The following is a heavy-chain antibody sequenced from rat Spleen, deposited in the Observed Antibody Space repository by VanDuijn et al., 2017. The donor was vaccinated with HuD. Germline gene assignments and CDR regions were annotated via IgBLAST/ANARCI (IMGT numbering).Heavy chain of an antibody. CDR1: GFSLTSYN. CDR2: IWTGGST. D-gene: IGHD1-1*01. V-gene: IGHV2-30*01. CDR3: ARDRDYSGPFDY. J-gene: IGHJ2*01. Sequence: QVQLKESGPGLVQPSQTLSLTCTVSGFSLTSYNVHWVRQPTGKGLEWMGVIWTGGSTDYNSALKSRLSISRDTSKSQVFLKRNSLQTEDIATCYCARDRDYSGPFDYWGQGVMVTVSS.